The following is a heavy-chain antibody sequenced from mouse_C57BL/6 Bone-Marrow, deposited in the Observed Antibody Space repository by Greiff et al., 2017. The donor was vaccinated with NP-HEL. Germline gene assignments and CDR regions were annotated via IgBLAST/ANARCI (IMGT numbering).Heavy chain of an antibody. V-gene: IGHV5-15*01. Sequence: EVKLVESGGGLVQPGGSLKLSCAASGFTFSDYGMAWVRQAPRKGLEWVAFIRNLAYSIYYADTVTGRVTISRENAKNTLYLEMSSLTTEDTAMYYCARRHCGNYFDYWGQGTTLTVSS. J-gene: IGHJ2*01. CDR1: GFTFSDYG. CDR2: IRNLAYSI. D-gene: IGHD2-1*01. CDR3: ARRHCGNYFDY.